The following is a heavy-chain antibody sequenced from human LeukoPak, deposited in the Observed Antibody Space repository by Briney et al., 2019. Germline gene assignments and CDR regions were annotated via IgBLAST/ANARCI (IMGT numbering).Heavy chain of an antibody. CDR1: GYTFTSYD. CDR2: MNPNSGNT. J-gene: IGHJ6*02. V-gene: IGHV1-8*01. CDR3: AGSITISGSMDV. Sequence: GASVKVSCKASGYTFTSYDINWVRQATGQGLEWMGWMNPNSGNTGYAQKFQGRVTMTRNTSISTAYMELSSLRSEDTAVYYCAGSITISGSMDVWGQGTTVTVPS. D-gene: IGHD3-9*01.